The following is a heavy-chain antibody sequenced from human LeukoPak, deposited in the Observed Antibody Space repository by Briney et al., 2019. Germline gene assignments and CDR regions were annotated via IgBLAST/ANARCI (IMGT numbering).Heavy chain of an antibody. J-gene: IGHJ4*02. CDR2: ISGGGGST. Sequence: PGGSLRLSCAASGFAFSSYAMSWVRQTPGKGLEWVSAISGGGGSTYYADSGKGRFTISRDNSKNTLYLQMNSLRAEDTAVYYCAKDKRGGPYGVDYWGQGTLVTVSS. V-gene: IGHV3-23*01. CDR3: AKDKRGGPYGVDY. D-gene: IGHD2-8*01. CDR1: GFAFSSYA.